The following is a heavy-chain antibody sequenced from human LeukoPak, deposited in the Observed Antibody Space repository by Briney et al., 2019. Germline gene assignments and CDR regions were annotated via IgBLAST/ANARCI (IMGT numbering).Heavy chain of an antibody. CDR1: GYTFTSYY. CDR3: ARGVGELRYGWFVP. D-gene: IGHD1-26*01. Sequence: ASVKVSCKASGYTFTSYYMHWVRQAPGQGLEWMGWINPNSGGTNYAQKFQGRVTMTRDTSISTAYMELSRLRSDDTAVYYCARGVGELRYGWFVPGGKGTLVPSPQ. CDR2: INPNSGGT. J-gene: IGHJ5*02. V-gene: IGHV1-2*02.